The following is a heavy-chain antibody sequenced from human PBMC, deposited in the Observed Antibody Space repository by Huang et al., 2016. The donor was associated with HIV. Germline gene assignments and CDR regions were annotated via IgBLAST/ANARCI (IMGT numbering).Heavy chain of an antibody. V-gene: IGHV4-34*02. CDR3: ARLPTPSYYDTWSLSPVEEDFFYFNMDL. CDR2: IKPVGPS. D-gene: IGHD3-3*01. CDR1: GASFTTYF. J-gene: IGHJ6*03. Sequence: QVRLEQWGEGVVKPSDTLSLTCAVYGASFTTYFWSWIRQSPVKGLKWIGAIKPVGPSNYNPVFQSLVVRSVNSPTDKFSLSLRDMTDADAAIYYCARLPTPSYYDTWSLSPVEEDFFYFNMDLWGRGTPVIVSS.